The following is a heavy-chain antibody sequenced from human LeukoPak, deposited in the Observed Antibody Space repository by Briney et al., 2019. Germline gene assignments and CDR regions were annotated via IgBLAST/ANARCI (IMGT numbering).Heavy chain of an antibody. Sequence: GGSLRLSCATSGFTFSNFWMSWVRQAPGRGLEWVANIHPEGNEKYHVESVKGRFTISRDNARNLWFLQMNGLRVEDTAVYYCARGDDFSGDHWGQGTLVTVSS. D-gene: IGHD1-1*01. J-gene: IGHJ4*02. V-gene: IGHV3-7*04. CDR1: GFTFSNFW. CDR3: ARGDDFSGDH. CDR2: IHPEGNEK.